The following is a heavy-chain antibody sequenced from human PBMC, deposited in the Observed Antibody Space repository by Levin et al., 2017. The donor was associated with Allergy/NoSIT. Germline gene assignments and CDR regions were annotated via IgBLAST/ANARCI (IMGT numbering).Heavy chain of an antibody. J-gene: IGHJ6*02. CDR3: AKVTAGTDYYYYGMDV. CDR2: MSGSSGRT. D-gene: IGHD6-13*01. Sequence: LSLTCAASGFTFSSYGMSWVRQAPGKGLEWVSAMSGSSGRTYYADFVKGRFTISRDNSKNTLYLQMNRLRVEDTALYYCAKVTAGTDYYYYGMDVWGQGTTVTVSS. V-gene: IGHV3-23*01. CDR1: GFTFSSYG.